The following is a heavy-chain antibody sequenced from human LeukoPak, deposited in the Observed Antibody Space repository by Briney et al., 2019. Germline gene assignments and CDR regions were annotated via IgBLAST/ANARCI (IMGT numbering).Heavy chain of an antibody. CDR1: GGSFSGYY. Sequence: TSETLSLTCAVYGGSFSGYYWSWIRQPPGKGLEWIGYIYYSGSTNYNPSLKSRVTISVDTSKNQFSLKLSSVTAADTAVYYCARRGRVAATRMFDPWGQGTLVTVSS. CDR3: ARRGRVAATRMFDP. J-gene: IGHJ5*02. CDR2: IYYSGST. D-gene: IGHD2-15*01. V-gene: IGHV4-59*12.